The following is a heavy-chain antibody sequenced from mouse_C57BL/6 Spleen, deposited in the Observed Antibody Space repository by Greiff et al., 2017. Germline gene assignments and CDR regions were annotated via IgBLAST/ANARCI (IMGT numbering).Heavy chain of an antibody. Sequence: QVQLQQSGAELVRPGASVTLSCKASGYTFTDYEMHWVKQTPVHGLEWIGAIDPETGGTAYNQKFKGKAILTADKSSSTAYMALRSLTSEDSAVYYCTRDYSDAMDYWGQGTSVTVSS. CDR3: TRDYSDAMDY. D-gene: IGHD2-12*01. CDR1: GYTFTDYE. J-gene: IGHJ4*01. V-gene: IGHV1-15*01. CDR2: IDPETGGT.